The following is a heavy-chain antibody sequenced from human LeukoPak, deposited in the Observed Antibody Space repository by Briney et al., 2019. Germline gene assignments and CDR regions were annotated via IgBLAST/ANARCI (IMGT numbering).Heavy chain of an antibody. CDR2: VYYAGST. D-gene: IGHD2-15*01. CDR1: GGSTSSYY. CDR3: ASLSEYCSSGSCYLGWFDP. V-gene: IGHV4-59*01. Sequence: PTETLSLTCTVSGGSTSSYYWSWIRQPPGKGLEWIGYVYYAGSTNYNPSLKSRVTISVDTSKNQVSLKLSSVTAADTAVYYCASLSEYCSSGSCYLGWFDPWGQGTLVTVSS. J-gene: IGHJ5*02.